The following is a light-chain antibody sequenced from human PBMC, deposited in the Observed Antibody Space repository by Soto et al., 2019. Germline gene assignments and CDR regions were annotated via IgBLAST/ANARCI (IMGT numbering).Light chain of an antibody. CDR3: QQYGSSPCT. CDR2: GAS. CDR1: QSVSSSY. Sequence: EIVLTQSPGTLSLSPGERATLSCRASQSVSSSYLAWYRQKPGQAPSLLIYGASSRATGIPDRVSGSGSGTDFTVTISSVEPEDVEVYYCQQYGSSPCTFGQGTKLEIK. V-gene: IGKV3-20*01. J-gene: IGKJ2*02.